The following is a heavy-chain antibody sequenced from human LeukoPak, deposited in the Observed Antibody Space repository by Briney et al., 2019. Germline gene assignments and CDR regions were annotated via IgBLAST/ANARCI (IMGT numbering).Heavy chain of an antibody. CDR3: ITPLPYSAQ. Sequence: GGSLRLSCAASGFTFSNAYMNWVRQAPGKGLEWVGRIKPKTDGETTECAAPVKGRFSISRDDSKNMLYLQMNSLKTEDTAVYYCITPLPYSAQGGQGTLDTVSS. V-gene: IGHV3-15*07. J-gene: IGHJ4*02. D-gene: IGHD2-21*01. CDR2: IKPKTDGETT. CDR1: GFTFSNAY.